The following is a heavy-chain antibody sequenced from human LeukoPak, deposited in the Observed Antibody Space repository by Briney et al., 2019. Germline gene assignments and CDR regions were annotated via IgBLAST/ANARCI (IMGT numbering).Heavy chain of an antibody. J-gene: IGHJ4*02. D-gene: IGHD4-23*01. CDR1: GGTFSSYA. Sequence: SVKVSCKSSGGTFSSYAISWVRQAPGQGLEWMGGIIPIFGIANYAQKFQGRVTITADKSTSTAYMELSSLRSEDTAVYYCAREGVWGNSYFDYWGQGTLVTVSS. CDR3: AREGVWGNSYFDY. V-gene: IGHV1-69*10. CDR2: IIPIFGIA.